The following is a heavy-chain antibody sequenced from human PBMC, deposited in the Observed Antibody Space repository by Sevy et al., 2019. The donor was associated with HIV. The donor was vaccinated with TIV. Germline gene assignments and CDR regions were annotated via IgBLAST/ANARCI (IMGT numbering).Heavy chain of an antibody. CDR3: ARYTHDYGDYAPQGYGMDV. CDR2: ISSTSSYI. J-gene: IGHJ6*02. D-gene: IGHD4-17*01. CDR1: GFSFSSYS. Sequence: GGSLRLSCAASGFSFSSYSINWVRQAPGKGLEWVSFISSTSSYIYYADSVKGRFTISRENAKNSLYVQMNSLRAEDTAVYYCARYTHDYGDYAPQGYGMDVWGQGTTVTVSS. V-gene: IGHV3-21*01.